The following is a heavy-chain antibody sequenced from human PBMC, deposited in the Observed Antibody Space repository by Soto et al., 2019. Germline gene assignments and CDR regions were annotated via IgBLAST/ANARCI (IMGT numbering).Heavy chain of an antibody. J-gene: IGHJ4*02. V-gene: IGHV1-24*01. CDR1: GYTLTELS. CDR2: FDPEDGET. CDR3: AIFDSSGYWSRFDY. D-gene: IGHD3-22*01. Sequence: ASVKVSCKVSGYTLTELSMHWVRQAPGKGLEWMGGFDPEDGETIYAQKFQGRVTMTEDTSTGTAYMELSSLRSEDTAVYYCAIFDSSGYWSRFDYWGQGTLVTVSS.